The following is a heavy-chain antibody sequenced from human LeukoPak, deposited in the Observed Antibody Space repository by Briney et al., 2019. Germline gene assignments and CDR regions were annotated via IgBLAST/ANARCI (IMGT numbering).Heavy chain of an antibody. V-gene: IGHV4-39*07. CDR3: ARGPPDCSSTSCYAFDAFDI. D-gene: IGHD2-2*01. CDR1: GGSISITSYY. CDR2: MYSSGST. J-gene: IGHJ3*02. Sequence: KASETLCLTCTVSGGSISITSYYWGWIRQPPGKGLEWIGRMYSSGSTYYNPSLKSRVTISVDTSKNQFSLKLSSVTAADTAVYYCARGPPDCSSTSCYAFDAFDIWGQGTMVTVSS.